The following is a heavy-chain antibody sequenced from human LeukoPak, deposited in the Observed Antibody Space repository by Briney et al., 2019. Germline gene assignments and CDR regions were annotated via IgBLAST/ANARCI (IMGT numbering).Heavy chain of an antibody. CDR1: GFTFSGHW. Sequence: GGSLRLSCAAPGFTFSGHWMSWVRQAPGKGLEWVANINQGGSDKYYVDSVKGRFTISRDNANNLLYLQMNSLRGEDAAVYYCTRDRSRAEDDWGQGTLVTVSS. CDR3: TRDRSRAEDD. J-gene: IGHJ4*02. D-gene: IGHD1-14*01. CDR2: INQGGSDK. V-gene: IGHV3-7*01.